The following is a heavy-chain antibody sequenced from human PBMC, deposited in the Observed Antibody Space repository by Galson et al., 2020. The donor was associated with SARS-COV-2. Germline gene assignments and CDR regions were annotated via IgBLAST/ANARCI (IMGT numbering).Heavy chain of an antibody. D-gene: IGHD1-26*01. Sequence: GESLKLSCAASGFTFSSYAMHWVRQAPGKGLEWVAVISYDGSNKYYADSVKGRFTISRDNSKNTLYLQMNSLRAEDTAVYYCAREEVGAINWFDPWCQGTLATVSS. J-gene: IGHJ5*02. CDR1: GFTFSSYA. CDR3: AREEVGAINWFDP. V-gene: IGHV3-30*04. CDR2: ISYDGSNK.